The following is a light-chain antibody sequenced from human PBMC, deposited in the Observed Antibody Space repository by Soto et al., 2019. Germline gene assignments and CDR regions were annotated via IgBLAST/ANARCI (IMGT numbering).Light chain of an antibody. CDR2: GAS. CDR1: QSVNNK. V-gene: IGKV3-15*01. Sequence: EIVMTQSPATLSVSPGERVTLSCRASQSVNNKVAWYQQKPGQAPRLLIFGASTRATGIPARFSGSGSVTEFTLTISSLQSEDFAVYYCQQYGSSPPRTFGQGTKVEMK. J-gene: IGKJ1*01. CDR3: QQYGSSPPRT.